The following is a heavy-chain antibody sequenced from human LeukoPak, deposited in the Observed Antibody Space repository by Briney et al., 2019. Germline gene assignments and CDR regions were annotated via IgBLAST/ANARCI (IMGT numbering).Heavy chain of an antibody. CDR2: FDPEDGET. Sequence: GASVKVSCKVSGYTLTELSMHWVRQAPGNGLEWMGGFDPEDGETIYAQKFQGRVTITADKSTSTAYMELSSLRSEDTAVYYCARDGGCSGGSCHPSGYPLHNYYYYYYMDVWGKGTTVTVSS. V-gene: IGHV1-24*01. J-gene: IGHJ6*03. CDR1: GYTLTELS. CDR3: ARDGGCSGGSCHPSGYPLHNYYYYYYMDV. D-gene: IGHD2-15*01.